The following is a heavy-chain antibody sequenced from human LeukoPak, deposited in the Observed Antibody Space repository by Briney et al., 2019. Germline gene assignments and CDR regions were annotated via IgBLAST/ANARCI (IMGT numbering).Heavy chain of an antibody. D-gene: IGHD5-12*01. CDR2: INHSGST. CDR3: ARGEWLRSWFGY. CDR1: GGSFSGYY. Sequence: PSETLSLTCAVYGGSFSGYYWSWIRQPPGKGLEWIGEINHSGSTNYNPSLKSRVTISADTSKNQFSLKLSSVTAADTAVYYCARGEWLRSWFGYWGQGTLVTVSS. J-gene: IGHJ4*02. V-gene: IGHV4-34*01.